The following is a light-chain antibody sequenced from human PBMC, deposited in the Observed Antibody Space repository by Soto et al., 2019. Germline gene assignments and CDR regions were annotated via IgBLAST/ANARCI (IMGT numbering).Light chain of an antibody. CDR2: GAS. CDR1: RGVSSSY. Sequence: EIVLTQSPGTLSLPPGERATLSCRTSRGVSSSYLAWYQQKPGQAPRPLIYGASNRATGIPDRFSGSGSGTDFTLTISRLEPEDFAVYYCQHYDISSWTFGQGTKVDIK. J-gene: IGKJ1*01. V-gene: IGKV3-20*01. CDR3: QHYDISSWT.